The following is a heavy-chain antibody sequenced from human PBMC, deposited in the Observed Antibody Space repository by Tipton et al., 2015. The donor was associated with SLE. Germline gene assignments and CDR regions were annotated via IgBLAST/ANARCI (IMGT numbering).Heavy chain of an antibody. D-gene: IGHD2-21*01. V-gene: IGHV4-39*07. CDR2: IYYSGST. CDR3: ARDSFCGDECYTNFDY. CDR1: GGSISSSSYY. J-gene: IGHJ4*02. Sequence: TLSLTCTVSGGSISSSSYYWGWIRQPPGKGLEWIGKIYYSGSTYYNPSLKSRVTISVDTSKNQFSLELNSVTAADTAVYYCARDSFCGDECYTNFDYWGRGTLVTVSS.